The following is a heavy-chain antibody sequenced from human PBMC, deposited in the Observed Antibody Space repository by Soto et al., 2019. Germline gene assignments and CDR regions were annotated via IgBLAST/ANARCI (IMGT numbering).Heavy chain of an antibody. V-gene: IGHV1-2*06. D-gene: IGHD2-8*01. CDR2: INPNSGGT. Sequence: QVQLVQSGAEVKKPGASVKISCKASGYTFTGYYMHWVRQAPGQGLEWMGRINPNSGGTNYAQNFQGRVTMPRDTSISTAYPGPSRLRSDDTAVYYCARSYEEATPCTNGVCDYLRGYGMDVWGQGTTVTVSS. CDR3: ARSYEEATPCTNGVCDYLRGYGMDV. CDR1: GYTFTGYY. J-gene: IGHJ6*02.